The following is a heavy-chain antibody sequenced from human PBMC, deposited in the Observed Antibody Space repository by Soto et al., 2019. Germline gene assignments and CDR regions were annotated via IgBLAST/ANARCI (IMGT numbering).Heavy chain of an antibody. D-gene: IGHD1-1*01. J-gene: IGHJ5*02. CDR2: INTDGCST. V-gene: IGHV3-74*01. CDR1: GFSFSSYW. Sequence: EVQLVESGGGLVQPGGSLRLSCAASGFSFSSYWMHWVRQAPGKGLVWVSRINTDGCSTSYADSVKGRFTFSRDNAKNTLYLQMNSLRAEDTAVYYCAREVGTTWFDPWGQGTLVTVSS. CDR3: AREVGTTWFDP.